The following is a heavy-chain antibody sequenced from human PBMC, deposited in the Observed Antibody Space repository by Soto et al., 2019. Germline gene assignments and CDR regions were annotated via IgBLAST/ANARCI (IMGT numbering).Heavy chain of an antibody. V-gene: IGHV1-8*01. J-gene: IGHJ5*02. Sequence: ASVKVSCKASGYSFTSYDINWVRQATGRGLEWMGWMNPNSGNTGYAQKFQGRVTMTRNTSISTAYMELSSLRSEDTAVYYCARRASSYCSSTSCPNWFDPWGQGTLVTVSS. CDR1: GYSFTSYD. CDR2: MNPNSGNT. D-gene: IGHD2-2*01. CDR3: ARRASSYCSSTSCPNWFDP.